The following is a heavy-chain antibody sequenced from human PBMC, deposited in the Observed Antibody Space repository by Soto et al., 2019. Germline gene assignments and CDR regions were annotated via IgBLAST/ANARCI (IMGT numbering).Heavy chain of an antibody. CDR2: INPSGGST. D-gene: IGHD4-17*01. CDR1: GYTFTSYY. V-gene: IGHV1-46*03. Sequence: ASVKVSCKASGYTFTSYYMHWVRQAPGQGLEWMGIINPSGGSTSYAQKFQGRVTMTRDTSTSTVYMKLSSLRSEDTAVYYCARLNMGTTVTKYAFDIWGQGTMVTVSS. J-gene: IGHJ3*02. CDR3: ARLNMGTTVTKYAFDI.